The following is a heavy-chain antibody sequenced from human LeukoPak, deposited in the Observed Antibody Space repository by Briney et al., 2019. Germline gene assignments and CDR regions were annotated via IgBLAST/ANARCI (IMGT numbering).Heavy chain of an antibody. CDR2: IYYSGGT. D-gene: IGHD5-18*01. CDR1: DGSINSYY. Sequence: SETLSLTCTVSDGSINSYYWSWIRQPPGKGLEWIGYIYYSGGTNYNPSLKSRVTISVDTSKNQFSLRLNSVTAADTAVYYCARERDTYGQYYFDYWGQGTLVTVSS. CDR3: ARERDTYGQYYFDY. V-gene: IGHV4-59*01. J-gene: IGHJ4*02.